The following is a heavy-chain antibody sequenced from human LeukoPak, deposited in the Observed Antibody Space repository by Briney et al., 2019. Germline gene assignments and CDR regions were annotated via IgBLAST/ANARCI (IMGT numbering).Heavy chain of an antibody. CDR2: ISGSGGST. V-gene: IGHV3-23*01. CDR1: GFTFSSYA. CDR3: AKTSGLYDLGP. D-gene: IGHD3-3*01. J-gene: IGHJ5*02. Sequence: GGSLRLSCAASGFTFSSYAMSWVRQAPGKGLEWVSAISGSGGSTYYADSVKGRFTISRDNSKNTLHLQMNSLRAEDTAVYYCAKTSGLYDLGPWGQGTLVTVSS.